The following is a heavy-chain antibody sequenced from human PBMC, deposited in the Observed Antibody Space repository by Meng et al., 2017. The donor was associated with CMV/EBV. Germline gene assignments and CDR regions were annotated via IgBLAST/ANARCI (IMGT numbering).Heavy chain of an antibody. CDR2: IYYSGST. V-gene: IGHV4-39*01. Sequence: CTVSGGYISSSSYYWGWIRQPPGKGLEWIGSIYYSGSTYYNPSLKSRVTISVDTSKNQFSLKLSSVTAADTAVYYCARQYQLLHLDYWGQGTLVTVSS. CDR1: GGYISSSSYY. J-gene: IGHJ4*02. CDR3: ARQYQLLHLDY. D-gene: IGHD2-2*01.